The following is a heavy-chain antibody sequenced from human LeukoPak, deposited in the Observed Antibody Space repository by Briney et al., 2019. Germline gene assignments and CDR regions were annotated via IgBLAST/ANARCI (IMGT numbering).Heavy chain of an antibody. Sequence: SETLSLTCTVSGGSISSYYWSWIRQPPGKGLEWIGYIYYSGSTNYNPSLKSRVTISVDTSRNQFSLKLNSVTAADTAVYYCAGGGDSGGYYYPMFDYWGQGTLVTVSS. CDR3: AGGGDSGGYYYPMFDY. J-gene: IGHJ4*02. CDR2: IYYSGST. CDR1: GGSISSYY. V-gene: IGHV4-59*01. D-gene: IGHD3-22*01.